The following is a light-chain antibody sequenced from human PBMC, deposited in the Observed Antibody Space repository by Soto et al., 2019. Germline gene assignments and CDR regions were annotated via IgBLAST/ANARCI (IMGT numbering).Light chain of an antibody. Sequence: QSALTQPPSVSGSPGQSITISCTGTSSDVGGYNLVSWYQQYPDKAPKLMIFDVNTRPSGVSHRFSCSKSGNTASPTISGLQAADEADYYCSSYKSSSTLPYVFGSGTKLTVL. CDR3: SSYKSSSTLPYV. CDR2: DVN. V-gene: IGLV2-14*01. J-gene: IGLJ1*01. CDR1: SSDVGGYNL.